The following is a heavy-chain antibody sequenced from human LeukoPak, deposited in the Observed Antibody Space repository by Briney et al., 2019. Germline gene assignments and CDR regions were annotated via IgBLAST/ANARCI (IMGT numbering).Heavy chain of an antibody. D-gene: IGHD5-18*01. V-gene: IGHV3-23*01. CDR3: AKDYRGGYSYGYDYYHMDL. CDR1: GFTFSSYA. J-gene: IGHJ6*03. Sequence: PGGSLRLSCAASGFTFSSYAMSWVRQAPGKGLEWVSAISGSGGSTYYADSVKGRFTISRDNSKNTLYLQMNSLRAEDTAVYYCAKDYRGGYSYGYDYYHMDLWGKGTTVTVSS. CDR2: ISGSGGST.